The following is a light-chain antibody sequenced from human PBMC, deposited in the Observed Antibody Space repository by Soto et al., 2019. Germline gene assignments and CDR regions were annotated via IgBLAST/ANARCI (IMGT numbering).Light chain of an antibody. CDR2: QVT. Sequence: QSAPTQPASVSGSPGQSITISCTGTSSDVGGYNYVSWYQQYPGKAPKLVFSQVTNRPSGVSNRFSGSKSGNTASLTISGLQAEDEADYYCSSYTISATLVFGGGTKLTVL. J-gene: IGLJ3*02. CDR3: SSYTISATLV. V-gene: IGLV2-14*01. CDR1: SSDVGGYNY.